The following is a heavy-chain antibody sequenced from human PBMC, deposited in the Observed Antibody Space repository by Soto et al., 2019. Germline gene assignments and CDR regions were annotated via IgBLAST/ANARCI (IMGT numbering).Heavy chain of an antibody. CDR1: GFTFSSYA. Sequence: QVQLVESGGGVVQPGRSLRLSCAASGFTFSSYAMHWVRQAPGKGLEWVAVISYDGSNTYYADSVQGRFAISRDNSKNTLYLQMNSLSADDTAAYYCARDSGCISTSCYLYYYYYGMDVWGQGTTVTVSS. CDR2: ISYDGSNT. J-gene: IGHJ6*02. V-gene: IGHV3-30*09. CDR3: ARDSGCISTSCYLYYYYYGMDV. D-gene: IGHD2-2*01.